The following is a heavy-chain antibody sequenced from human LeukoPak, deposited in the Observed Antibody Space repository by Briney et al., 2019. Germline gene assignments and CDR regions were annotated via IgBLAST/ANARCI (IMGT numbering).Heavy chain of an antibody. CDR1: GGSFSGYY. V-gene: IGHV4-34*01. CDR2: INHSGST. D-gene: IGHD3-9*01. Sequence: NTSETLSLTCAVYGGSFSGYYWSWIRQPPGEGLEWIGEINHSGSTNYNPSLKSRVTISVDTSKNQFSLKLSSVTAADTAVYHCARGSLTIFLWGQGTLVTVSS. J-gene: IGHJ4*02. CDR3: ARGSLTIFL.